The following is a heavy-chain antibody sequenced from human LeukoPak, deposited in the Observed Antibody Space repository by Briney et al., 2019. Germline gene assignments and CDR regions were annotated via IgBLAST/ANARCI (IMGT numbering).Heavy chain of an antibody. CDR3: AKIPRIAAAGSLYYFDY. CDR1: GFTFSSYW. CDR2: IKQDGSEK. D-gene: IGHD6-13*01. J-gene: IGHJ4*02. V-gene: IGHV3-7*01. Sequence: GGSLRLSCAASGFTFSSYWMSWVRQAPGKGLEWVANIKQDGSEKYYVDSVKGRFTISRDNAKNSLYLQMNSLRAEDTAVYYCAKIPRIAAAGSLYYFDYWGQGTLVTVSS.